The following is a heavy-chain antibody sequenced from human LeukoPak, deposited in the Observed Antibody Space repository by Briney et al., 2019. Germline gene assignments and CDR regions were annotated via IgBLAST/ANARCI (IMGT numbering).Heavy chain of an antibody. CDR3: ARAAGRWIQLWPSHFDY. J-gene: IGHJ4*02. D-gene: IGHD5-18*01. Sequence: GRSLRLSCAASGFTFSSYAMHWVRQAPGKGLEWVAVISYDGSNKYYADSVKGRFTISRDNSKNTLYLQMNSLRAEDTAVYYYARAAGRWIQLWPSHFDYWGQGTLVTVSS. V-gene: IGHV3-30-3*01. CDR2: ISYDGSNK. CDR1: GFTFSSYA.